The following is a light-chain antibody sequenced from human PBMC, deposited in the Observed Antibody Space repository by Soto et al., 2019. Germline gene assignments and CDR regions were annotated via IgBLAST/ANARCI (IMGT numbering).Light chain of an antibody. CDR2: AAS. CDR3: QQHVTSPRT. Sequence: EIVLTQSPGTLSLSPGERASFSCRASQSVGSDYLGWYQHKPGQAPRLLIRAASRRATDIPDRFSGSGSGTDFTLTINNLDPEDSAVYYCQQHVTSPRTFGQG. CDR1: QSVGSDY. J-gene: IGKJ2*01. V-gene: IGKV3-20*01.